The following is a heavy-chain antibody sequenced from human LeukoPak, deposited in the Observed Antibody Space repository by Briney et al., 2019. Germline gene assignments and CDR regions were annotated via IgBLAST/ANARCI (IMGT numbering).Heavy chain of an antibody. V-gene: IGHV4-4*02. D-gene: IGHD6-19*01. J-gene: IGHJ6*03. CDR2: IYHSGST. Sequence: SETLSLTCAVSGGSIGSSNWWSWVRQPPGKGLEWIGEIYHSGSTNYNPSLKSRVTISVDTSKNQFSLKLSSVTAADTAVYYCATKRADYSSGWYDYYYYMDVWGKGTTVTISS. CDR1: GGSIGSSNW. CDR3: ATKRADYSSGWYDYYYYMDV.